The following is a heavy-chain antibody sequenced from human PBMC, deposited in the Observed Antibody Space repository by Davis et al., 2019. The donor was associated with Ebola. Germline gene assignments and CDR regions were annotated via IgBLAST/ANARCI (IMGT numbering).Heavy chain of an antibody. Sequence: GESLKISCAASGFTFSSYSMNWVHQAPGKGLEWVSSISSSSSYIYYADSVKGRFTISRDNAKNSLYLQMNSLRAEDTAVYYCARDLGDGYNFDYWGQGTLVTVSS. D-gene: IGHD5-24*01. J-gene: IGHJ4*02. CDR1: GFTFSSYS. CDR3: ARDLGDGYNFDY. V-gene: IGHV3-21*01. CDR2: ISSSSSYI.